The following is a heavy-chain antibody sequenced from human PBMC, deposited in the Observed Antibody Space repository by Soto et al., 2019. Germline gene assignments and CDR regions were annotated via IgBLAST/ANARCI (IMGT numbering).Heavy chain of an antibody. CDR3: AKDSWYFDL. Sequence: GGSLRLSCEASGLIFTNFWMHWVRQVPGKGLVWVSRIDTSGSSTSYADSVKGRFTISRDNAKNTVSLQVNSLRAEDTGVYYCAKDSWYFDLWSQGSLVTVSS. D-gene: IGHD6-13*01. J-gene: IGHJ4*02. CDR2: IDTSGSST. CDR1: GLIFTNFW. V-gene: IGHV3-74*01.